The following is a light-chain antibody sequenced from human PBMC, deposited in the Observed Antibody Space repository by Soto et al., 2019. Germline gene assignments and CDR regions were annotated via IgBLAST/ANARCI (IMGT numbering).Light chain of an antibody. CDR3: QQYDTHSWT. CDR1: QSLRNW. V-gene: IGKV1-5*03. J-gene: IGKJ1*01. Sequence: DIQMTQSPSTLSASVGDRVTITCRASQSLRNWLAWYQQKPGKAPKLLIYKASSLESGVPSRFSGSGAGAEFTLTINGLQPDDFGTYYCQQYDTHSWTFGQGTKVEIK. CDR2: KAS.